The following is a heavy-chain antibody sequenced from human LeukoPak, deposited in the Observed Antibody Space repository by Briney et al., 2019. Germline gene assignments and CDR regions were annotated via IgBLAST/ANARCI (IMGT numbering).Heavy chain of an antibody. CDR1: GFTFSSYS. V-gene: IGHV3-21*01. Sequence: GGSLTLSCAASGFTFSSYSMNWVRQAPGKGLEWVSSISSSSSYIYYADSVKGRFTISRDNAKNSLYLQMNSQRAEDTAVYYCARGESGWYFDYWGQGTLVTVSS. CDR2: ISSSSSYI. CDR3: ARGESGWYFDY. D-gene: IGHD6-19*01. J-gene: IGHJ4*02.